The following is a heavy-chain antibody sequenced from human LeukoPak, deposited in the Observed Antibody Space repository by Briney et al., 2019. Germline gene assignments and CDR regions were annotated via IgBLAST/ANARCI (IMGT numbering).Heavy chain of an antibody. D-gene: IGHD1-26*01. J-gene: IGHJ6*03. CDR2: IYTSGST. CDR3: AREWEPPYYYYYYYMDV. V-gene: IGHV4-4*07. Sequence: PSETLSLTCTVSGGSISSYYWSWTRQPAGKGLEWIGRIYTSGSTNYNPSLKSRVTMSVDTSKNQFSLKLSSVTAADTAVYYCAREWEPPYYYYYYYMDVWGKGTTVTVSS. CDR1: GGSISSYY.